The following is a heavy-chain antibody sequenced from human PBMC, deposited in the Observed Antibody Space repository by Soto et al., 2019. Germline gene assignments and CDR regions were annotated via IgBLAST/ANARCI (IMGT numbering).Heavy chain of an antibody. CDR2: ISSGSDII. D-gene: IGHD6-13*01. V-gene: IGHV3-48*02. Sequence: GGSLRLSCAASGFTFTAYGINWVRQAPGKGLEWISYISSGSDIIHYADSVKGRFTTSRDNAKNSVYLQVNNLRDEDTAVYYCARAGYSRFSFDYWGQGTLVTVSS. CDR3: ARAGYSRFSFDY. CDR1: GFTFTAYG. J-gene: IGHJ4*02.